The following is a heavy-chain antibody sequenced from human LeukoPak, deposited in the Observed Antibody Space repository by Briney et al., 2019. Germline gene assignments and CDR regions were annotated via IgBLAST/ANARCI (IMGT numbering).Heavy chain of an antibody. CDR3: AKRGVVIRVILVGFHKEAYYFDS. J-gene: IGHJ4*02. CDR1: GITLSNYA. CDR2: ISDSGGRT. V-gene: IGHV3-23*01. D-gene: IGHD3-22*01. Sequence: GGSLRLSCVVSGITLSNYAMSWVRQAPGKGLEWVAGISDSGGRTNYADSVKGRFTISRDNPKNTLYLQMNSLRAEDTAVYFCAKRGVVIRVILVGFHKEAYYFDSWGQGALVTVSS.